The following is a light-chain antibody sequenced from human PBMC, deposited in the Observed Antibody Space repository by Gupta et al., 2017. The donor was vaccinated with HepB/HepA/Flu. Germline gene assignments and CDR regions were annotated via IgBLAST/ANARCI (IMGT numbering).Light chain of an antibody. J-gene: IGKJ4*01. V-gene: IGKV3-11*01. CDR3: QQPKYWPPLT. CDR2: DAS. CDR1: QSVDIY. Sequence: EVVLTQSPATLSLSPGERATLSCRASQSVDIYLAWYKQKPGQAPRLLIYDASDSDTGIPGRFSGSGFGKDLALTISSREQEDFADYYFQQPKYWPPLTFGRGTRLEIK.